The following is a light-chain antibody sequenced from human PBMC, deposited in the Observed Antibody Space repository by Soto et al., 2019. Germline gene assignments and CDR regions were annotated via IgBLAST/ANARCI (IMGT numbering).Light chain of an antibody. Sequence: EIVMTQSPVTLAVSPGERAALSCRASQSVSSNFAWYQQKPGQAPRLLIYGASSRATGTPARFSGSGSGTEFTLTISSLQSEDFAVYYCQQYNNWPYTFGLGTKLEMK. CDR3: QQYNNWPYT. CDR2: GAS. J-gene: IGKJ2*01. CDR1: QSVSSN. V-gene: IGKV3-15*01.